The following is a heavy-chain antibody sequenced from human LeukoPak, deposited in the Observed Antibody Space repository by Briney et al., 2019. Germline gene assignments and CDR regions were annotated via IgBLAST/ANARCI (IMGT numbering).Heavy chain of an antibody. J-gene: IGHJ4*02. Sequence: SETLSLTCTVSGGSIGSGDYYWGWIRQPPGKGLEWIGTIYYSGSTYYNTSLKSRVTISVDMSNGQFSLKLNSVTAADTAVYYCARHDYGDYGPFDCWGQGTLVTVSS. V-gene: IGHV4-39*01. CDR1: GGSIGSGDYY. D-gene: IGHD4-17*01. CDR2: IYYSGST. CDR3: ARHDYGDYGPFDC.